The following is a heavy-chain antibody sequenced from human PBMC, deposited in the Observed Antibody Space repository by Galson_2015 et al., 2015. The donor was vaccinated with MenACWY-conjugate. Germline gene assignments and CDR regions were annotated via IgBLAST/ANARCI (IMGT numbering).Heavy chain of an antibody. V-gene: IGHV3-7*03. CDR2: VNQYGSER. CDR1: GFTFSTYW. CDR3: ARGFDGRIAFDI. Sequence: SLRLSCATSGFTFSTYWMTWVRQPPGEGLEWVAIVNQYGSERYYLDSVKGRFTLSRDSAKSSVYLQMNSLRAEDTAVYFCARGFDGRIAFDIWGQGTMVTVSS. J-gene: IGHJ3*02. D-gene: IGHD1-26*01.